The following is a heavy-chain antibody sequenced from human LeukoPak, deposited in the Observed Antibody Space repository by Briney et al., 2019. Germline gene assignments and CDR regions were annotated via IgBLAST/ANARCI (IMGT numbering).Heavy chain of an antibody. CDR3: VGTNAGGF. CDR1: GVSMNMYH. D-gene: IGHD2-8*01. V-gene: IGHV4-59*01. Sequence: SETLSLTCTVSGVSMNMYHWTWIRQPPGTGLEWIGSFYNFGTTNYSPSLKSRVTISVDTPKNQFSLRPTSVNAADTAVYYCVGTNAGGFWGQGILVTVSS. CDR2: FYNFGTT. J-gene: IGHJ4*02.